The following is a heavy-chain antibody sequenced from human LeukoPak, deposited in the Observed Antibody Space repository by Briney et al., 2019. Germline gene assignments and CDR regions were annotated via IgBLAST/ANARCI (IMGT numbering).Heavy chain of an antibody. V-gene: IGHV4-39*01. D-gene: IGHD6-19*01. CDR3: VRYRSTSYRFDN. CDR2: MYYDEHT. CDR1: GNSLSGLPYS. Sequence: PSETLSLTCTVAGNSLSGLPYSWGWVRPSPGTGLEWIAYMYYDEHTYYNPSLKSRVTISVDTSQMQFSLSLSSVTAADPAIYYCVRYRSTSYRFDNWGEGTLVTVSS. J-gene: IGHJ4*02.